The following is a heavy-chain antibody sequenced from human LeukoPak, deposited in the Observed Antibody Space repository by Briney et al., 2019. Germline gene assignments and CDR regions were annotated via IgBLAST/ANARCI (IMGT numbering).Heavy chain of an antibody. CDR1: GFTVSSNY. J-gene: IGHJ4*02. D-gene: IGHD3-22*01. V-gene: IGHV3-66*01. CDR2: IYSGGST. Sequence: GGSLRLSCAAPGFTVSSNYMSWVRQAPGKGLEWVSVIYSGGSTYYADSVKGRFTISRDNSKNTLYLQMNSLRAEDTAVYYCAREVLSGYSFDYWGQGTLVTVSS. CDR3: AREVLSGYSFDY.